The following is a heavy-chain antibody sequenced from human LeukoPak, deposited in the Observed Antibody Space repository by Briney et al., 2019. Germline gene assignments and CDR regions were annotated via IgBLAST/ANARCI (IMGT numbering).Heavy chain of an antibody. D-gene: IGHD2-2*01. Sequence: GGSLRLSCAASGFTFSSYAMHWVRQAPGKGLEYVSAISSNGGSTYYANSVKGRFTISRDNSKNTLYLQMGSLRAEDMAVYYCARQSRIVVVPAALDYWGQGTLVTVSS. V-gene: IGHV3-64*01. CDR2: ISSNGGST. CDR1: GFTFSSYA. CDR3: ARQSRIVVVPAALDY. J-gene: IGHJ4*02.